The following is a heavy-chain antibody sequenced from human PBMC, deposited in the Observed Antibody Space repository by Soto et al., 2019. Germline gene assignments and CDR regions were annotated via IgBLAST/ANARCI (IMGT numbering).Heavy chain of an antibody. CDR3: ATLPPRIELRILPIPT. J-gene: IGHJ5*02. Sequence: QVQLRQSGPGLVKPSGTLSLTCAVSGASVSSTNWWSWVRQSPGKGLEWIGEIYHSGSTNYNPSLRCRVTISVDKSNNQFSLNMRYVTAADTAVYYCATLPPRIELRILPIPTWGQGTLVTVSS. CDR1: GASVSSTNW. D-gene: IGHD5-18*01. V-gene: IGHV4-4*02. CDR2: IYHSGST.